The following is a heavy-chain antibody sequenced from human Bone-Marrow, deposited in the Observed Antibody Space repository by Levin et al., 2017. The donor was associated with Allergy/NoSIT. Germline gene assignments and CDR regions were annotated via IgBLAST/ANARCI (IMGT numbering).Heavy chain of an antibody. CDR3: ARVYYGDYPSLGY. V-gene: IGHV3-48*02. CDR1: GFTLSTYS. D-gene: IGHD3-10*01. J-gene: IGHJ4*02. Sequence: LSLTCAASGFTLSTYSMSWVRQAPGKGLEWVSYISSGSVTIHYADSVKGRFTISKDNANNSLYLQMNSLRDEDTAVYYCARVYYGDYPSLGYWGQGTLVTVSS. CDR2: ISSGSVTI.